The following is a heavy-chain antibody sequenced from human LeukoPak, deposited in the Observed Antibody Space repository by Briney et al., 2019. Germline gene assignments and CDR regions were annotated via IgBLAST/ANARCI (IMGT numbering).Heavy chain of an antibody. CDR1: GYTFTGYY. V-gene: IGHV7-4-1*02. J-gene: IGHJ6*03. CDR2: TNTNTGNP. Sequence: ASVKVSCKASGYTFTGYYMHWVRQAPGQGLEWMGWTNTNTGNPTYAQGFTGRFVFSLDTSVSTVYLQISSLKAEDTAVYYCARAGAPYFYYYMDVWGKGTTVTVSS. D-gene: IGHD4-17*01. CDR3: ARAGAPYFYYYMDV.